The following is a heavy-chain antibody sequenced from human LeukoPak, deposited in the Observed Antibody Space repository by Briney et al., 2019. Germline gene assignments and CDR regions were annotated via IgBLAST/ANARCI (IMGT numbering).Heavy chain of an antibody. CDR3: AKDRYSSSSFVAFDI. CDR2: ISWNSGSI. D-gene: IGHD6-13*01. V-gene: IGHV3-9*03. Sequence: GGSLRLSCAASGFTFDDYTMHWVRQAPGKGLEWVSGISWNSGSIGYADSVKGRFTISRDNAKNSLYLQMNSLRAEDMALYYCAKDRYSSSSFVAFDIWGQGTMVTVSS. CDR1: GFTFDDYT. J-gene: IGHJ3*02.